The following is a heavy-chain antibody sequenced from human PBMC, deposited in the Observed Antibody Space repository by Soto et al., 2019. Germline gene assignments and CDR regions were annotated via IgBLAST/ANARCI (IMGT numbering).Heavy chain of an antibody. J-gene: IGHJ4*02. Sequence: QVQLVQSGAEVKKPGSSVKVSCKASGGTFSSYAISWVRQAPGQGLEWMGGIIPIFGTANYAQKFQGRVTITADASTSTAYMELSSLRSEDTAVYYCARVGNYYGSGSRYYFDYWGQGTLVTVSS. V-gene: IGHV1-69*01. CDR3: ARVGNYYGSGSRYYFDY. D-gene: IGHD3-10*01. CDR1: GGTFSSYA. CDR2: IIPIFGTA.